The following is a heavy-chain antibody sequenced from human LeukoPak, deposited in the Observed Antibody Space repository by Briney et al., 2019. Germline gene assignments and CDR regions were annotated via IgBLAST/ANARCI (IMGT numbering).Heavy chain of an antibody. V-gene: IGHV4-59*08. CDR2: IYYTGST. J-gene: IGHJ4*02. Sequence: PSETLSLTCTVSAASIRSYYWGCIRQPPGKVLECIGYIYYTGSTNSNHRPSLTSRVTISVDTSKHQFSLKLSSVPAADTAVYYCARHGPRRDGYNYDYWGPGTLVTVSS. CDR3: ARHGPRRDGYNYDY. CDR1: AASIRSYY. D-gene: IGHD5-24*01.